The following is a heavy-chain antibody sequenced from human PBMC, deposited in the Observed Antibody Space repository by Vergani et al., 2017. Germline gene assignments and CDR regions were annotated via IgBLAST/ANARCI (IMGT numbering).Heavy chain of an antibody. CDR3: TIVVPAAGYYYYGMDV. CDR1: GFTFGDYA. CDR2: IRSKAYGGTT. J-gene: IGHJ6*02. D-gene: IGHD2-2*01. Sequence: EVQLVESGGGLVQPGRSLRLSCTASGFTFGDYAMSWVRQAPGKGLEWVGFIRSKAYGGTTEYAAAVKGRFTISRDDSKSIAYLQMNSLKTEDTAVYYCTIVVPAAGYYYYGMDVWGQGTTVTVSS. V-gene: IGHV3-49*04.